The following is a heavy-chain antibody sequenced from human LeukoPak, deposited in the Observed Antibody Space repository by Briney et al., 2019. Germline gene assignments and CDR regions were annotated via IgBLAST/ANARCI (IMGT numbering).Heavy chain of an antibody. Sequence: GGSLRLSCAASGFIFSDYWMSWVRQAPGKGLEWVAVIWSDGSNRYYTDSVRGRFTISRDNSKNTLYLQMNSLRAEDTAVYYCARLDFDYWGQGTLVTVSS. J-gene: IGHJ4*02. CDR3: ARLDFDY. D-gene: IGHD6-6*01. V-gene: IGHV3-33*08. CDR2: IWSDGSNR. CDR1: GFIFSDYW.